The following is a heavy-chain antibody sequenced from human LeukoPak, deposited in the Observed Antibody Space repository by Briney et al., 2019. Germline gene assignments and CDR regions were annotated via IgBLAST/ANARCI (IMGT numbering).Heavy chain of an antibody. J-gene: IGHJ4*02. CDR1: GGSISSYS. CDR2: IYYSGST. D-gene: IGHD7-27*01. V-gene: IGHV4-59*01. Sequence: SETLSLTCIVSGGSISSYSWSWILQPPGKGLEYIGYIYYSGSTNYNPSLKSRVTISVDTSKNQFSLKLSSVTAADTVVYYCARLAPGAYFDYWGQGTLVTVSS. CDR3: ARLAPGAYFDY.